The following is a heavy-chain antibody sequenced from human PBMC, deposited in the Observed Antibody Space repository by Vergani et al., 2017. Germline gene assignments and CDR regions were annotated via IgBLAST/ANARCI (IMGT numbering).Heavy chain of an antibody. CDR2: IIPIFGTT. D-gene: IGHD2-15*01. CDR3: ARDRRYCSGGSCYLDY. V-gene: IGHV1-69*13. CDR1: GGTFSTYA. J-gene: IGHJ4*02. Sequence: QVQLVQSGAEVKKPGSSVKVSCKASGGTFSTYAISWVRQAPGQGLEWMGRIIPIFGTTNYAQNFQGRVTITADESTSTAYMELSSLRSEDTAVYYCARDRRYCSGGSCYLDYWGQGTLITVSS.